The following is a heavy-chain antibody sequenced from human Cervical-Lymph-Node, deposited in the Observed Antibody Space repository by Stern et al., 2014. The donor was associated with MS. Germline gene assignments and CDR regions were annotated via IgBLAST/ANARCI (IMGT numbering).Heavy chain of an antibody. V-gene: IGHV5-51*03. CDR3: PRSPATPSGYDRFDY. J-gene: IGHJ4*02. CDR2: IFPRDSNT. CDR1: GYLFDDYW. Sequence: VQLVQSGAEVKKPGESLKISCEASGYLFDDYWIGWVRQMSGRGLELVAIIFPRDSNTRYSPSVQGQVTISADKSISTAYLQWRGLKPSDPAMYSWPRSPATPSGYDRFDYWGQGALVTVSS. D-gene: IGHD5-12*01.